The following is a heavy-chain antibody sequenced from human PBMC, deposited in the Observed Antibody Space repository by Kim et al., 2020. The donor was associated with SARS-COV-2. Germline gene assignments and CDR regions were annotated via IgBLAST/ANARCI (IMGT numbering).Heavy chain of an antibody. CDR3: ASLMVRGYSPFDP. V-gene: IGHV4-31*03. J-gene: IGHJ5*02. D-gene: IGHD3-10*01. CDR2: IYYSGST. Sequence: SETLSLTCTVSGGSISSGGYYWSWIRQHPGKGLEWIGYIYYSGSTYYNPSLKSRVTISVDTSKNQFSLKLSSVTAADTAVYYCASLMVRGYSPFDPWGQGTLVTVSS. CDR1: GGSISSGGYY.